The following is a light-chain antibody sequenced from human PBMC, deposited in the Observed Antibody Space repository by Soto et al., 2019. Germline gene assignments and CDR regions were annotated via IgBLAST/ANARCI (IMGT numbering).Light chain of an antibody. CDR1: SSDVGGYNF. CDR2: DVS. J-gene: IGLJ1*01. Sequence: QSVLTQPASVSGSPGQSITISCTGTSSDVGGYNFVSWYQQYPGKAPKLLIYDVSNRPSGVSNRFSGSKSGNKACLTISGLQTEDEADYYCTSYRGSNTLYVVGTGTKVTVL. V-gene: IGLV2-14*01. CDR3: TSYRGSNTLYV.